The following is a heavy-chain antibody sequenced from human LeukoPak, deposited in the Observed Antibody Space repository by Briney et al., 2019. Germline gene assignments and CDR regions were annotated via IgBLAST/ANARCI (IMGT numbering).Heavy chain of an antibody. V-gene: IGHV1-3*01. D-gene: IGHD2-2*01. CDR2: FNAGD. J-gene: IGHJ4*02. CDR1: GYTFSSYA. CDR3: ARGPLISSTSSGADY. Sequence: GASVKVSCKASGYTFSSYAMHWVRQAPGQGLEWMGWFNAGDEYSQKLQGRVTITRDTSASTAYMKLSSLRSEDTAVYYCARGPLISSTSSGADYWGQGTLVTVSS.